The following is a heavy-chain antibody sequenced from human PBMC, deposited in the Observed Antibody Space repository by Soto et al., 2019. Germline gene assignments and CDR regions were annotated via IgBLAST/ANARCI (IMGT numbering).Heavy chain of an antibody. Sequence: GGSLRLSCAASGFAFSRFGMSWVRQAPGKGLEWVSGISANGASTFYVDSVKGRFTISRDNSKNTLDLHMNSLRAEDTAIYYCAKDLGGYGSGRFGYYYYYMDVWGKGTTVTVSS. CDR2: ISANGAST. J-gene: IGHJ6*03. V-gene: IGHV3-23*01. CDR3: AKDLGGYGSGRFGYYYYYMDV. CDR1: GFAFSRFG. D-gene: IGHD3-10*01.